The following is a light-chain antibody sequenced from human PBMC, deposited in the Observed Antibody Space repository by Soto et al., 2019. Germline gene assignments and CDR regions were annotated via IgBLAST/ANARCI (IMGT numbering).Light chain of an antibody. CDR2: DDD. CDR3: HSYDSGLSGGV. J-gene: IGLJ3*02. Sequence: QSVLTQPPSVSGAPGQRVTISCAGSSSDIGAGYAVHWYRQQSGTAPKLLIYDDDKRPSGVPDRFSGSKSGTSASLAITGLQAEDEAVYYCHSYDSGLSGGVFGGGTKLTVL. V-gene: IGLV1-40*01. CDR1: SSDIGAGYA.